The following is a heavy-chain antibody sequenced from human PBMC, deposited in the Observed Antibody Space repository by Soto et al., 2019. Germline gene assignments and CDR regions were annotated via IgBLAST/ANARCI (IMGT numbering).Heavy chain of an antibody. CDR2: IYYSGST. CDR1: GGSISSSSYY. V-gene: IGHV4-39*01. J-gene: IGHJ4*02. D-gene: IGHD3-9*01. CDR3: ARQREDILTGYYNLFDY. Sequence: SETLSLTCTVSGGSISSSSYYWGWTRQPPGKGLEWIGSIYYSGSTYYNPSLKSRVTISVDTSKTQFSLKLSSVTAADTAVYYCARQREDILTGYYNLFDYWGQGTLVTVSS.